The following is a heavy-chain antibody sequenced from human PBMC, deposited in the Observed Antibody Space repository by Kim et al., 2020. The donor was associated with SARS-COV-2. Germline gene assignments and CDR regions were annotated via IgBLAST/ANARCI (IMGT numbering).Heavy chain of an antibody. CDR3: ARDELWFGELSRGYGMDV. D-gene: IGHD3-10*01. Sequence: ASVKVSCKASGYTFTSYGISWVRQAPGQGLEWMGWISAYNGNTNYAQKLQGRVTMTTDTSTSTAYMELRSLRSDDTAVYYCARDELWFGELSRGYGMDVWGQRTTVTVSS. V-gene: IGHV1-18*01. CDR1: GYTFTSYG. J-gene: IGHJ6*02. CDR2: ISAYNGNT.